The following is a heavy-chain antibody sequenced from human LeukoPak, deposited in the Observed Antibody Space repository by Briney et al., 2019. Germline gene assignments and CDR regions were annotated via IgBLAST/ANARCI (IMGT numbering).Heavy chain of an antibody. V-gene: IGHV4-4*07. CDR2: IYTSGST. CDR3: ARDGGGYGSNWFDP. D-gene: IGHD5-12*01. CDR1: GGSISCYY. J-gene: IGHJ5*02. Sequence: PSETLSLTCTVSGGSISCYYRSWIRQPAGKGLEWIGRIYTSGSTNYNPSLKSRVTMSVDTSKNQFSLKLSSVTAADTAVYYCARDGGGYGSNWFDPWGHGTLVTVSS.